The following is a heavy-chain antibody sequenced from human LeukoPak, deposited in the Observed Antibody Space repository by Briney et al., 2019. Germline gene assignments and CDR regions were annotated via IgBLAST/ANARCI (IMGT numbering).Heavy chain of an antibody. V-gene: IGHV1-18*01. Sequence: GASVKISCKASGYTFTSYGISWVRQAPGQGLEWMGWISAYNDNTNYAQKLQGRVTMTTDTSTSTAYMELRSLRSDGTAVYYCARSTITMIVEDAFDIWGQGTMVTVSS. D-gene: IGHD3-22*01. CDR1: GYTFTSYG. CDR2: ISAYNDNT. CDR3: ARSTITMIVEDAFDI. J-gene: IGHJ3*02.